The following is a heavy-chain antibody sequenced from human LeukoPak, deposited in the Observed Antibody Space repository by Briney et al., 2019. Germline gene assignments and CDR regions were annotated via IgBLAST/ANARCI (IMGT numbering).Heavy chain of an antibody. V-gene: IGHV3-21*01. CDR3: ARDRRIAVAGIDC. CDR2: ISSSSSYI. CDR1: VFTFSSYS. J-gene: IGHJ4*02. Sequence: PGGSLRLSCAASVFTFSSYSMNWVRQAPGKGLEWVSSISSSSSYIYYADSVKGRFTISRDNATNTLYLQMNSLRAEDTAVYYCARDRRIAVAGIDCWGQGTLVTVSS. D-gene: IGHD6-19*01.